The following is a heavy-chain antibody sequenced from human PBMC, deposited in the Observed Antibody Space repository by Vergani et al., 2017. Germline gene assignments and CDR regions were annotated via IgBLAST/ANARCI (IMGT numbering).Heavy chain of an antibody. Sequence: QVQVVQSGAEVKKSGASVKVSCKTSGYTFSNYYMHFVRQAPGQGLEWMGIINPSGGHTNYAQKFQGGVTMTRDTSTSTVYMELSSLRSEDTAIYYCARGDYGILTGYRYWGQGTLVTVSA. CDR1: GYTFSNYY. J-gene: IGHJ4*02. CDR2: INPSGGHT. CDR3: ARGDYGILTGYRY. V-gene: IGHV1-46*03. D-gene: IGHD3-9*01.